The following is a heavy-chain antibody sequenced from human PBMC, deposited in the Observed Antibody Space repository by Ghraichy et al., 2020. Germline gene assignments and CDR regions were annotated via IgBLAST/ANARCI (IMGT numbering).Heavy chain of an antibody. J-gene: IGHJ4*02. CDR3: AKDISYSSGWYAE. V-gene: IGHV3-9*01. D-gene: IGHD6-19*01. Sequence: SLNISCAASGFTFDDYAMHWVRQAPGKGLEWVSGISWNSGSIGYADSVKGRFTISRDNAKNSLYLQMNSLRAEDTALYYCAKDISYSSGWYAEWGQGTLVTVSS. CDR2: ISWNSGSI. CDR1: GFTFDDYA.